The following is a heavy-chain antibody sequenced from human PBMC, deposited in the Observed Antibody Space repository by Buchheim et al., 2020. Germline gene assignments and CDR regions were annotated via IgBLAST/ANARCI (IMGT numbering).Heavy chain of an antibody. V-gene: IGHV3-30-3*01. CDR1: GFTFSSYA. CDR3: ARDLWYSSGWTPYYYYYYGMDV. Sequence: QVQLVESGGGVVQPGRSLRLSCAASGFTFSSYAMHWVRQAPGKGLEWVAVISYDGSNKYYADSVKGRFTISRDNSKNTLYLQMNSLRAEDTAVYYCARDLWYSSGWTPYYYYYYGMDVWGQGTT. J-gene: IGHJ6*02. D-gene: IGHD6-19*01. CDR2: ISYDGSNK.